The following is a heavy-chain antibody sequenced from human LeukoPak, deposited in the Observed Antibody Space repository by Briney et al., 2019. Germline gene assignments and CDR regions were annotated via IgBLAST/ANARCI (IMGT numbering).Heavy chain of an antibody. Sequence: GSLRLSCAASGFTFSSYAMSWVRQAPGKGLEWVSTITGSGSTYYADSVKGRFTISRDNAKNTLYLQMSSLRAEDTAVYYCAKDRGRYYDSSGYYWGYYFDSWGQGILVTVST. V-gene: IGHV3-23*01. D-gene: IGHD3-22*01. J-gene: IGHJ4*02. CDR1: GFTFSSYA. CDR3: AKDRGRYYDSSGYYWGYYFDS. CDR2: ITGSGST.